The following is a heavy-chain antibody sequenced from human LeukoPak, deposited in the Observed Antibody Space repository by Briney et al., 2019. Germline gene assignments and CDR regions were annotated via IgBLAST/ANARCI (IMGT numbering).Heavy chain of an antibody. CDR3: VRLYDDYTNGHFDY. CDR1: GFTFSSYS. J-gene: IGHJ4*02. D-gene: IGHD4-11*01. CDR2: ITSSSSYI. Sequence: GGSLRLSCAASGFTFSSYSMNWVRQAPGKGLEWVSSITSSSSYIYYADSVKGRFTISRHNAKNSLYLQLNSLRAEDTAVYYCVRLYDDYTNGHFDYWGQGTLVTVSS. V-gene: IGHV3-21*01.